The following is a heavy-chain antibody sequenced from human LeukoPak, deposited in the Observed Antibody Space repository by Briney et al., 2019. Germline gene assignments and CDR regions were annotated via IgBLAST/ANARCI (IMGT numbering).Heavy chain of an antibody. CDR2: IYTSGIT. CDR1: GGSVSSVSSY. D-gene: IGHD6-19*01. J-gene: IGHJ4*02. CDR3: AREDSSGWLTFDY. V-gene: IGHV4-61*10. Sequence: SETLSLTCTVSGGSVSSVSSYWSWVRQPAGKGLEWIGRIYTSGITDYNPSLKSRVTISVDTSKNQFSLKLSSVTAADTAVYYCAREDSSGWLTFDYWGQGTLVTVSS.